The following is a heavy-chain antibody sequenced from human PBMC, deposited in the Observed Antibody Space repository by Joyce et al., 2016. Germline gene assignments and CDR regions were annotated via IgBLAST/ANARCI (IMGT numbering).Heavy chain of an antibody. D-gene: IGHD3/OR15-3a*01. V-gene: IGHV3-33*01. CDR2: IWHDGGNK. CDR3: ARDNDFY. CDR1: GFTFSGYG. Sequence: QVQLVESGGGVVQPGRSLRLSCAASGFTFSGYGMHWVRQAPGKVLEWVAVIWHDGGNKYYADSVKGRFTISRDNSKNTLYLQMNNLRVEDTAVYYCARDNDFYWGQGTLVTVSS. J-gene: IGHJ4*02.